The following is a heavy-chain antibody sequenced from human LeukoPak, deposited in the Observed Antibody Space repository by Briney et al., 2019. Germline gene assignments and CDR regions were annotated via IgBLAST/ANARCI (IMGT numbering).Heavy chain of an antibody. CDR3: ARFHGGTFHFDS. CDR2: IWYDGSNK. D-gene: IGHD4-23*01. CDR1: GFTFSTFG. V-gene: IGHV3-33*01. J-gene: IGHJ4*02. Sequence: GGSLRLSCATSGFTFSTFGMHWVRQAPGKGLEWVAIIWYDGSNKYYADSAKGRFTISRDNSKNTLYLEMNSLRAEDTAVYYCARFHGGTFHFDSWGQGTLVTVSS.